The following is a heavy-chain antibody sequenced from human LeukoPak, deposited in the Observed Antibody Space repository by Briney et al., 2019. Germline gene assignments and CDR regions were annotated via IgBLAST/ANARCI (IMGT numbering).Heavy chain of an antibody. CDR1: GFTFSSYW. J-gene: IGHJ4*02. Sequence: GGSLRLSCAVSGFTFSSYWMSWVRQAPGKGLEWVANIKQDGSEKYYVDSVKGRFTISRDNAKNSLYLEMNSLRAEDTAVYYCVRERTNYYDSSGYYWGQGTLVTVSS. V-gene: IGHV3-7*05. CDR3: VRERTNYYDSSGYY. D-gene: IGHD3-22*01. CDR2: IKQDGSEK.